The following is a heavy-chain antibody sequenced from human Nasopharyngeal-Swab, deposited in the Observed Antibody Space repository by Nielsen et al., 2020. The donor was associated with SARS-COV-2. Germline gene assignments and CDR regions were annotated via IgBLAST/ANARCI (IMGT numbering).Heavy chain of an antibody. CDR2: INHSGST. D-gene: IGHD3-10*01. Sequence: PGKGLEWIGEINHSGSTNYNPSLKSRVTISVDTSKNQFSLKLSSVAAADTAMYYCARERGRGGIWNYYYYYMDVWGKGTTVTVSS. J-gene: IGHJ6*03. CDR3: ARERGRGGIWNYYYYYMDV. V-gene: IGHV4-34*01.